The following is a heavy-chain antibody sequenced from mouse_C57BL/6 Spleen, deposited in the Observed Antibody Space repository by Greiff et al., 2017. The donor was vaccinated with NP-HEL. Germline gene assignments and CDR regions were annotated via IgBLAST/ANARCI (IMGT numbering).Heavy chain of an antibody. J-gene: IGHJ4*01. V-gene: IGHV1-82*01. CDR3: ARPGYGYDGAYYYAMDY. Sequence: QVQLQQSGPELVKPGASVKISCKASGYAFSSSWMNWVKQRPGKGLEWIGRIYPGDGDTNYNGKFKGKATLTADKSSSTAYMQLSSLTSEDSAVYFCARPGYGYDGAYYYAMDYWGQGTSVTVSS. CDR1: GYAFSSSW. D-gene: IGHD2-2*01. CDR2: IYPGDGDT.